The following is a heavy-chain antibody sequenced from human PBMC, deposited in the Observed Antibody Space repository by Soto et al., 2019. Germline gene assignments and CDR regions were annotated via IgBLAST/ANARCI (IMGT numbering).Heavy chain of an antibody. CDR1: GGTFNFYS. Sequence: QVQLVQSGAEVKKPGSSVRVSCAASGGTFNFYSINWVRQPPGQGLEWMGRINPILDMANFAQKFQGRVTLTAHKSTSTAYMPLRSLRSADTAGYYCATSSASGRAHFDAWGQGTLVTVSS. CDR3: ATSSASGRAHFDA. D-gene: IGHD3-10*01. J-gene: IGHJ4*02. CDR2: INPILDMA. V-gene: IGHV1-69*02.